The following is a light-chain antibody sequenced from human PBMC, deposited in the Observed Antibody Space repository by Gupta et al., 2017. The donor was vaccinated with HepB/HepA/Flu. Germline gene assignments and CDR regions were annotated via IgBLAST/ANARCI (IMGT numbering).Light chain of an antibody. CDR3: MEWNSNTFV. J-gene: IGLJ3*02. CDR2: RDN. V-gene: IGLV3-1*01. CDR1: KLGDKY. Sequence: SFELIQPPSVSVSPGQTATITCSGAKLGDKYISWHQQKPAQSPLVVSVRDNRRPSGIPDRVSGSDSATTVTMNSIEAESMEEYYYYSMEWNSNTFVFGGGTKLTVL.